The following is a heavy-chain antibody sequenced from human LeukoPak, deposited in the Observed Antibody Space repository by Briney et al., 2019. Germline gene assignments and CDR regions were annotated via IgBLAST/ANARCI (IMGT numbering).Heavy chain of an antibody. J-gene: IGHJ4*02. CDR1: GYTFTSYD. CDR3: ASGSPTGQHGDY. Sequence: GASVKVSCKASGYTFTSYDINWVRQATGQGLEWMGWTNPNSGNTGYAQKFQGRVTMTRNTSISTAYMELSSLRSEDTAVYYCASGSPTGQHGDYWGQGTLVTVSS. V-gene: IGHV1-8*01. CDR2: TNPNSGNT. D-gene: IGHD1-1*01.